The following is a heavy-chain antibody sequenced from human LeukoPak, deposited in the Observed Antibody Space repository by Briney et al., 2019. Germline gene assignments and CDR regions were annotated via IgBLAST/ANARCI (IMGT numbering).Heavy chain of an antibody. CDR2: INSDGRST. J-gene: IGHJ4*02. D-gene: IGHD3-9*01. CDR1: GFTFSKYW. Sequence: GGSLRLSCAASGFTFSKYWMHWVRHAPGKGLVWVSRINSDGRSTIYADSVKGRFTISRDNAKNTLYLQMNSLRAEDTAVYYCARDYDILTGYYLFDYWGQGTLVTVSS. CDR3: ARDYDILTGYYLFDY. V-gene: IGHV3-74*01.